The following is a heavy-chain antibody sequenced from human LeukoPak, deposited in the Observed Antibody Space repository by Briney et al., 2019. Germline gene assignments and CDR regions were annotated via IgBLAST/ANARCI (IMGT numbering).Heavy chain of an antibody. Sequence: PGGSLRLSCADSGFTVSDNYINWVRQAPGKGLEWVSVIYSGGSTHYADSVKGRFTISRDNSKKTLYLQMNSLRAEDTAVYYCACGFCSGGSCYAVYFAYWGQGTLVTVSS. V-gene: IGHV3-53*01. CDR2: IYSGGST. J-gene: IGHJ4*02. CDR1: GFTVSDNY. CDR3: ACGFCSGGSCYAVYFAY. D-gene: IGHD2-15*01.